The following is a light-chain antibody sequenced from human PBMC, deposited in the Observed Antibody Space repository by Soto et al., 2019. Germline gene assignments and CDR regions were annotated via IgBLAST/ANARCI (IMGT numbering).Light chain of an antibody. Sequence: DIQMTQSPSSLSASVGDRVTITCRASQDISSYLAWYQQKLGGVPELLIYDASTLPSGVPSRFSGRGSGTDFNLTISSLQPEDVATYYCQKYDNSHFTFGPGTKVGI. CDR2: DAS. J-gene: IGKJ3*01. CDR3: QKYDNSHFT. CDR1: QDISSY. V-gene: IGKV1-27*01.